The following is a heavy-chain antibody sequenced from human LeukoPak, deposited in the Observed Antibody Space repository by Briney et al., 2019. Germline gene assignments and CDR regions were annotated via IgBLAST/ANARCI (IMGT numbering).Heavy chain of an antibody. V-gene: IGHV4-59*01. D-gene: IGHD2-8*01. CDR2: IYYSGTT. CDR1: GGSISSYY. J-gene: IGHJ5*02. Sequence: RPSETLSLTCTVSGGSISSYYWTWIRQPPGKGLEWIGYIYYSGTTNYNPSLKSRLTISLDTSKNQFSLQLRSVTAADTAVYYCARAFRMYALHNWFDPWGQGTLVTVSS. CDR3: ARAFRMYALHNWFDP.